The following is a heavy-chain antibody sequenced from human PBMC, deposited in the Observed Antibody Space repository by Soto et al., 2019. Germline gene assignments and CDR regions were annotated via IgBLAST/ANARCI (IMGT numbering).Heavy chain of an antibody. Sequence: GGSLRLSCAASGFTFSTYWMHWIRQVPGKGLEWVSYISSSGSTIYYADSVKGRFTISRDNAKNSLYLQMNSLRAEDTAVYYCARGLYGSGSYYNDYWGQGTLVTVSS. CDR2: ISSSGSTI. D-gene: IGHD3-10*01. CDR1: GFTFSTYW. CDR3: ARGLYGSGSYYNDY. J-gene: IGHJ4*02. V-gene: IGHV3-11*01.